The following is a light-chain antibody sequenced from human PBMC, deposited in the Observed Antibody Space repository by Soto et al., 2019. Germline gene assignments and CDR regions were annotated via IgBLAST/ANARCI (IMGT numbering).Light chain of an antibody. Sequence: DIQMTQSPSTLSASVGDRVTITCRASQSISSWLAWYQQKPGKAPKLLIYDASTLQYGVPSRFSGSGSGTDFTLTISCLQSEDFATYFCQQYYTYPQTFGQGTKLEIK. CDR2: DAS. J-gene: IGKJ2*01. V-gene: IGKV1-5*01. CDR1: QSISSW. CDR3: QQYYTYPQT.